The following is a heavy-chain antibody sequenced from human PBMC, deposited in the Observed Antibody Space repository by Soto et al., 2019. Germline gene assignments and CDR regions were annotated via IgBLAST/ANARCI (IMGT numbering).Heavy chain of an antibody. V-gene: IGHV3-30-3*01. CDR3: ASAGYMRGTYRHDALDI. D-gene: IGHD6-13*01. J-gene: IGHJ3*02. CDR1: GYTFSIYA. Sequence: PGGSLRLSCAASGYTFSIYAMHWVRQAPGKGLEWVAVISYDGSNKYYADSVKGRFTISRDNSKNTLYLQMNSLRAEDTAVYYCASAGYMRGTYRHDALDIWGQGTMVTVSS. CDR2: ISYDGSNK.